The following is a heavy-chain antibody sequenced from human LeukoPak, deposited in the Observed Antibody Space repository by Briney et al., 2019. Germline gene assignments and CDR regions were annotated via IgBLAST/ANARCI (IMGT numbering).Heavy chain of an antibody. Sequence: GGSLRLSCAASGFTVSSNYMSWVRQAPGKGLEWVAVIYSGGSTYYAVSVKGRFTISRHNSKNTLYLQMNCLRAEDTAVYYCARGRVLESDYWGQGTLVTVSS. CDR1: GFTVSSNY. CDR3: ARGRVLESDY. D-gene: IGHD3-3*01. V-gene: IGHV3-53*04. CDR2: IYSGGST. J-gene: IGHJ4*02.